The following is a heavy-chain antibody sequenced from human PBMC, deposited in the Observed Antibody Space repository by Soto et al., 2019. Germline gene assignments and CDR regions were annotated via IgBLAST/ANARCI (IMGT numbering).Heavy chain of an antibody. V-gene: IGHV3-9*01. CDR2: ISWNSGSI. J-gene: IGHJ3*02. CDR1: GFTFDDYA. CDR3: AKRGGSGSYDAFDI. Sequence: EVQLVESGGGLVQPGRSLRLSCAASGFTFDDYAMHWVRQAPGKGLEWVSGISWNSGSICYADSVKGRFTISRDNAKNSLYLQMNRLRAEDTALYYCAKRGGSGSYDAFDIWGKGTMVTVSS. D-gene: IGHD3-10*01.